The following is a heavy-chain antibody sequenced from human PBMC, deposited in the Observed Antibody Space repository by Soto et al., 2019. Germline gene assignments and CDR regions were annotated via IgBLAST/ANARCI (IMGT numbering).Heavy chain of an antibody. D-gene: IGHD3-10*01. Sequence: SVKVSCKASVGTFSSYAISWVRQAPGQGLEWMGGIIPIFGTANYAQKFQGRVTITADESTSTAYMELSSLRSEDTAVYYCASSPLTMVRGVSGYFDYWGQGTLVTGSS. CDR2: IIPIFGTA. J-gene: IGHJ4*02. V-gene: IGHV1-69*13. CDR1: VGTFSSYA. CDR3: ASSPLTMVRGVSGYFDY.